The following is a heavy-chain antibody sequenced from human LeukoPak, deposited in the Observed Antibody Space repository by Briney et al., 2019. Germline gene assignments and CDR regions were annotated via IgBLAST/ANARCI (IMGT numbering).Heavy chain of an antibody. D-gene: IGHD6-19*01. J-gene: IGHJ4*02. V-gene: IGHV3-20*04. Sequence: GGSLRLSCAASGFTFDDYGMSWVRQAPGKGLEWVSGINWNGGSTGYADSVKGRFTISRDSAKNSLYLQMDSLRAEDTAIYYCARCSGWAFKNWGQGTLVTVSS. CDR3: ARCSGWAFKN. CDR2: INWNGGST. CDR1: GFTFDDYG.